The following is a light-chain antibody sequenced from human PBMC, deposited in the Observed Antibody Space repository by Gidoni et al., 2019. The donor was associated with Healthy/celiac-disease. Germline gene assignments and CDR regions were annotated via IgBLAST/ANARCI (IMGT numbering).Light chain of an antibody. J-gene: IGLJ1*01. CDR2: DVS. V-gene: IGLV2-11*01. Sequence: QSAMTQPRSVSGSPGQSVTISCTGTSSDVGGYNYVSWYQQHPGKAHKLMIYDVSKRPSGVPDRFSGSKSGNTASLTISRLQAEDEADYYCCSYAGSYVFGTGTKVTVL. CDR3: CSYAGSYV. CDR1: SSDVGGYNY.